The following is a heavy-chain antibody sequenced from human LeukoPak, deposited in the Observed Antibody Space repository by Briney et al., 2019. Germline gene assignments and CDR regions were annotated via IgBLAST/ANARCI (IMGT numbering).Heavy chain of an antibody. Sequence: SETLSLTCTVSGGSISSSSYYWGWIRQPPGKGLEWIGSIYYSGSTYYSPSLKSRVTISVDTSKNQFSLKLSSVTAADTAVYYCARRKYERLDPFDIWGQGTLVTVSS. CDR1: GGSISSSSYY. D-gene: IGHD2-2*01. CDR2: IYYSGST. CDR3: ARRKYERLDPFDI. V-gene: IGHV4-39*07. J-gene: IGHJ3*02.